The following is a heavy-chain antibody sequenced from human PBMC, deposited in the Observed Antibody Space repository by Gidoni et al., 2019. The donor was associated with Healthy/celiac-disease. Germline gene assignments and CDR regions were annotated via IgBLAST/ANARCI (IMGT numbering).Heavy chain of an antibody. J-gene: IGHJ3*02. D-gene: IGHD3-3*01. CDR3: ARDQRFPGAFDI. V-gene: IGHV3-48*03. Sequence: EVQLVESGGGLVQPGGSLRLSCAASGFTFSSYEMNWVRQAPGKGLEGVSYISSSGSTIYYADSVKGRFTISRDNAKNSLYLQMNSLRAEDTAVYYCARDQRFPGAFDIWGQGTMVTVSS. CDR2: ISSSGSTI. CDR1: GFTFSSYE.